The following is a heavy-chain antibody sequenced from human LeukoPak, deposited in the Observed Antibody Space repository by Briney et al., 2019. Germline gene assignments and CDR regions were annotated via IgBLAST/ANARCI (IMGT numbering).Heavy chain of an antibody. V-gene: IGHV1-69*05. Sequence: GASVKVSCKASGGTFSSYAISWVRQAPGHGLEWMGRIIPIFGTANYAQKFQGRVTITTDESTSTAYMELSSLRSEDTAVYYCARDQLDIVVVPAAMRDYYYYMDVWGKGTTVTVSS. J-gene: IGHJ6*03. CDR3: ARDQLDIVVVPAAMRDYYYYMDV. D-gene: IGHD2-2*03. CDR1: GGTFSSYA. CDR2: IIPIFGTA.